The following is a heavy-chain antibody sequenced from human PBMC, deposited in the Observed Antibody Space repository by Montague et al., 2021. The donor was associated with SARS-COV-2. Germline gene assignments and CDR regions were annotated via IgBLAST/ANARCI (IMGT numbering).Heavy chain of an antibody. CDR1: GFTFSSHE. D-gene: IGHD2-2*01. Sequence: SLRLSCAASGFTFSSHEMNWVRQAPGKGLEWIAYISSSGSPKYYADSVKERFTISRDNAKNSLCLQMNSLRAEDTAIYYCAREGYCSSTNCYRPEYFQXWGQGSLVSVSS. CDR3: AREGYCSSTNCYRPEYFQX. V-gene: IGHV3-48*03. J-gene: IGHJ1*01. CDR2: ISSSGSPK.